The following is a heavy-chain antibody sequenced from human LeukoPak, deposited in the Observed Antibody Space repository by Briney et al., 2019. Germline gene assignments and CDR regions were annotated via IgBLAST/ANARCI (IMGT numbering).Heavy chain of an antibody. J-gene: IGHJ4*02. CDR2: ISGSGGST. CDR3: AKDEGFRARWELPS. D-gene: IGHD2-15*01. CDR1: GFTFSSYA. Sequence: GGSLRLSCAASGFTFSSYAMSWVRQAPGKGLEWVSAISGSGGSTYYADSVKGRFTISRDNSKNTPYLQINSLRAEDTAVYYCAKDEGFRARWELPSWGQGTLVAVSS. V-gene: IGHV3-23*01.